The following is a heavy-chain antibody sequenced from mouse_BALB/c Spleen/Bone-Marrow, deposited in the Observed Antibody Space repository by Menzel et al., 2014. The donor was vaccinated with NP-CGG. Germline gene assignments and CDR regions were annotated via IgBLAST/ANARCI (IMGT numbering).Heavy chain of an antibody. D-gene: IGHD2-3*01. V-gene: IGHV1S41*01. Sequence: DLVKPGASVKLSCKASGYTFTNFWINWIKQRPGQGLEWTGRIAHGSGNTYYNEMFKGKATLTVDTSSSTAYIQLSSRSSEDSAVYLCARYDYAMDYWAQAPSVTVSS. CDR2: IAHGSGNT. J-gene: IGHJ4*01. CDR3: ARYDYAMDY. CDR1: GYTFTNFW.